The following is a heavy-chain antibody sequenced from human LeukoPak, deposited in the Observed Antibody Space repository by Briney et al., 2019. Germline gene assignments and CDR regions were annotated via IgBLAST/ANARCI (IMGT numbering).Heavy chain of an antibody. CDR2: IRYDGSDK. CDR3: AKEGRQQLALDY. CDR1: GFTFSSYG. D-gene: IGHD6-13*01. V-gene: IGHV3-30*02. Sequence: GGSLRLSCAASGFTFSSYGMHWVRQAPGKGLEWVAFIRYDGSDKFYTDSVRGRFTIFRDNSKNTLYLQMNSLRAEDTAVYYCAKEGRQQLALDYWGQGTLVTVSS. J-gene: IGHJ4*02.